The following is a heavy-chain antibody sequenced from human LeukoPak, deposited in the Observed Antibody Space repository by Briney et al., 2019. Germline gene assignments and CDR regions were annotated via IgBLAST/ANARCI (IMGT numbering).Heavy chain of an antibody. CDR3: ARGFARPNWFDP. V-gene: IGHV1-8*01. Sequence: ASVKVSCKASGYTFTSYDINWVRQATGQGLEWMGWMNPNSGNTGYAQKFQGRVTITADKSTSTAYMELSSLRSEDTAVYYCARGFARPNWFDPWGQGTLVTVSS. J-gene: IGHJ5*02. CDR2: MNPNSGNT. CDR1: GYTFTSYD.